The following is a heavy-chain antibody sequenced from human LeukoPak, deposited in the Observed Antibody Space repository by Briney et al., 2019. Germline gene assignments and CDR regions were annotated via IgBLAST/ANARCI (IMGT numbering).Heavy chain of an antibody. J-gene: IGHJ4*02. CDR2: ISGSAGRI. D-gene: IGHD3-10*01. Sequence: GGSLRLSCAASGFTFSTYAMGWVRQAPGKGLEWVSGISGSAGRIYYADSVKGRFTISRDNSKNTLFLQMNSLRAEDTAVYYCAKERGDGSGNRYFDYWGQGTLVTVSS. CDR1: GFTFSTYA. CDR3: AKERGDGSGNRYFDY. V-gene: IGHV3-23*01.